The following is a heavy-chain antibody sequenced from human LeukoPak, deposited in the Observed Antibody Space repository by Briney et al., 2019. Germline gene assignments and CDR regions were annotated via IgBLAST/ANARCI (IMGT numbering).Heavy chain of an antibody. Sequence: GGSLRLSCAASGFTFSSYAMSWVRQAPGKGLEWVSAISGSGGSTYYADSVKGRFTISRDNSKNTLYLQMNSLRAEDTAVYYCAKRIGSGSSYGYYFDYWGQGTLVTVSS. CDR1: GFTFSSYA. V-gene: IGHV3-23*01. D-gene: IGHD6-13*01. CDR2: ISGSGGST. CDR3: AKRIGSGSSYGYYFDY. J-gene: IGHJ4*02.